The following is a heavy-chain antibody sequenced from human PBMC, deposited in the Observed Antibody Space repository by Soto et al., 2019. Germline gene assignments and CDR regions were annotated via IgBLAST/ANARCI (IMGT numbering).Heavy chain of an antibody. CDR2: INSDGGST. Sequence: GGSLRLSCADSGFTFSSYWMHWVRQAPGKGLVWVSRINSDGGSTSYADSVKGRFTISRDNAKNTLYLQMNSLRAEDTAVYYCARALYYYGPAGMDVWGQGTTVTVSS. V-gene: IGHV3-74*01. J-gene: IGHJ6*02. CDR1: GFTFSSYW. D-gene: IGHD3-10*01. CDR3: ARALYYYGPAGMDV.